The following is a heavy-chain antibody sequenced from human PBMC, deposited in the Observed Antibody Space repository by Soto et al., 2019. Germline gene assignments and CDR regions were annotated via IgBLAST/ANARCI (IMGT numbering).Heavy chain of an antibody. CDR1: GFTFRSHW. Sequence: EVQLVESGGGLVQPGGSLRLSCAASGFTFRSHWMHWVRQAPGKGLVWVSRINNDGSDIVYGDSVKGRFATSRDNAKDTLYLQMDSLRVEESGIYYCASDIPHNGFDPWGQGTRVTVSS. J-gene: IGHJ5*02. CDR3: ASDIPHNGFDP. V-gene: IGHV3-74*01. CDR2: INNDGSDI.